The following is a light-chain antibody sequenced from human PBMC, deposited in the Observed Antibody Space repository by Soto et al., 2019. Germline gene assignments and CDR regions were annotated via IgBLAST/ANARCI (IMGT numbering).Light chain of an antibody. V-gene: IGKV2-28*01. Sequence: DLVMTQSPLSLPVTPGEPASISCRSSQSLLQSNGNNYLDWYLQKPGQSPQLLIYLGSNRASGVPDRVSGSGSGTDFTLRISRVEAEDVGVYYCMQALQTPYIFCQGAKLEIK. CDR1: QSLLQSNGNNY. CDR2: LGS. J-gene: IGKJ2*01. CDR3: MQALQTPYI.